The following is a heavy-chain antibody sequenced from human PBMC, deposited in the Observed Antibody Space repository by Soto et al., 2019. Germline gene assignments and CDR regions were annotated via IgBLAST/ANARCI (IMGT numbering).Heavy chain of an antibody. Sequence: QVHLVQSGAEVRKPGSSVKVSCKASGGTFVIYAFTWVRQAPGQGLEWMGGINHVFGTANNAQKFQGSFKITADLSTNTTYMELRRLRPEDTAVYYCARYYYDSSGYPHAFDIWGQGTLVTVSS. V-gene: IGHV1-69*01. CDR1: GGTFVIYA. CDR2: INHVFGTA. CDR3: ARYYYDSSGYPHAFDI. J-gene: IGHJ3*02. D-gene: IGHD3-22*01.